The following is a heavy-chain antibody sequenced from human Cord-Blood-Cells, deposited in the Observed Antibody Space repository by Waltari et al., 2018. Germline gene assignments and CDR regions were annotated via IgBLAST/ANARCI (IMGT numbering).Heavy chain of an antibody. CDR1: GFTVSSNY. D-gene: IGHD3-22*01. Sequence: EVQLVESGGGLIQPGGSLRLSCAASGFTVSSNYMSWVRQAPGKGLEWVSVIYSGGSTYYADSVKGRFTISRDNSKNTLYLQMNSLRAEDTAVYYCARDQRHYDSSGYYAFDIWGQGTRVTVSS. V-gene: IGHV3-53*01. CDR3: ARDQRHYDSSGYYAFDI. J-gene: IGHJ3*02. CDR2: IYSGGST.